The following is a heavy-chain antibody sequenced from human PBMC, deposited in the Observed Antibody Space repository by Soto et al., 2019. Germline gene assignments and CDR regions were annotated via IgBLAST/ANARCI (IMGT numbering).Heavy chain of an antibody. CDR2: INQDGSEK. D-gene: IGHD3-3*02. Sequence: EVQLVESGGGLVQPGGSLRLSCVASRFTFSNYWMSWVRQAPGKGLEWLANINQDGSEKYYVDSVKGRFTISRDNAKNSLYLQMNILRAEDTAVYYCANISTADALDIWGQGTVVTVSS. CDR1: RFTFSNYW. J-gene: IGHJ3*02. CDR3: ANISTADALDI. V-gene: IGHV3-7*01.